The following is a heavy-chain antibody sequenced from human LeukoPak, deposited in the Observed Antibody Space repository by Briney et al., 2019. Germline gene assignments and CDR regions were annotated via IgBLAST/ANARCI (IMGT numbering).Heavy chain of an antibody. CDR2: IIPIFGTA. J-gene: IGHJ6*02. CDR1: GGTFSSYA. V-gene: IGHV1-69*13. D-gene: IGHD4-11*01. Sequence: ASVKVSCKASGGTFSSYAISWVRQAPGQGLEWVGGIIPIFGTANYAQKFQGRVTITADESTSTAYVELSSLRSEDTAVYYCARHMTTLYYYYGMDVWGQGTTVTVSS. CDR3: ARHMTTLYYYYGMDV.